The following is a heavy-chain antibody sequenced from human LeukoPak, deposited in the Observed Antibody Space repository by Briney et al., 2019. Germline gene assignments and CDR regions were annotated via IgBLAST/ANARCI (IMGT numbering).Heavy chain of an antibody. Sequence: PGRSLRLSCAASGFTFSTYWMHWVRQAPGKGLVWVSRINSDGSRTTYADSVKGRFTISRDNAKNTLYLQMNSLRTEDTAVYYCARPETQYSSGLDGFDIWGQGTMVTVSS. D-gene: IGHD6-19*01. J-gene: IGHJ3*02. CDR2: INSDGSRT. V-gene: IGHV3-74*01. CDR3: ARPETQYSSGLDGFDI. CDR1: GFTFSTYW.